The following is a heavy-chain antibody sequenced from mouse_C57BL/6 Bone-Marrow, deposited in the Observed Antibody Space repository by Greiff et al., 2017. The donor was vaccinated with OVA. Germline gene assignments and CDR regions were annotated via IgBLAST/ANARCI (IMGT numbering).Heavy chain of an antibody. J-gene: IGHJ3*01. CDR1: GYSITSGYD. Sequence: VQLQQSGPGMVKPSQSLSLTCTVTGYSITSGYDWHWIRHFPGNKLEWMGYISYSGSTNSNPSLKSRISITHDTSKNHFFLKLNSVTTEDTATDYCARDEDYYGSSYVAYWGQGTLVTVSA. CDR3: ARDEDYYGSSYVAY. CDR2: ISYSGST. D-gene: IGHD1-1*01. V-gene: IGHV3-1*01.